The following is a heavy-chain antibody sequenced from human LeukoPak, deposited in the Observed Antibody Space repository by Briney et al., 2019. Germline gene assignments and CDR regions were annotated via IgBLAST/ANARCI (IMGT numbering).Heavy chain of an antibody. CDR1: GGSISSSSYY. CDR2: INHSGST. V-gene: IGHV4-39*07. CDR3: ARDQRRYYGSGSYSGTLDV. Sequence: SETLSLTCTVSGGSISSSSYYWGWIRQPPGKGLEWIGEINHSGSTNYNPSLKSRVTISVDTSKNQFSLKLSSVTAADTAVYYCARDQRRYYGSGSYSGTLDVWGKGTTVTISS. J-gene: IGHJ6*04. D-gene: IGHD3-10*01.